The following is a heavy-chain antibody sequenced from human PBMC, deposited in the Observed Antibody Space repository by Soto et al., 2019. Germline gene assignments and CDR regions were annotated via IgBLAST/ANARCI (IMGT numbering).Heavy chain of an antibody. CDR2: VYYRGRS. CDR3: VSQRTEVITQAECDS. D-gene: IGHD1-20*01. J-gene: IGHJ4*02. Sequence: SETLSLTCTVSGGSVTNSSYYWGWIRQSPGKGLEWIGSVYYRGRSYSKSSVKSRVTISVDTSKNQFSLNLNSVTASDTAVYCGVSQRTEVITQAECDSWGTGDRVT. V-gene: IGHV4-39*01. CDR1: GGSVTNSSYY.